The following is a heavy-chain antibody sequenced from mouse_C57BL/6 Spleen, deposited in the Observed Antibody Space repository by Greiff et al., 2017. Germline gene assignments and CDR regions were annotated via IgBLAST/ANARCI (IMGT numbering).Heavy chain of an antibody. CDR2: ISYDGSN. Sequence: EVKLQESGPGLVKPSQSLSLTCSVTGYSINRGYYWNWIRQFPGNKLEWMGYISYDGSNNYNPSLKNRITITRDTSKNQFFLKLNSVTTEDTATYYCARAIPYFDYWGQGTPLTVSS. CDR3: ARAIPYFDY. J-gene: IGHJ2*01. CDR1: GYSINRGYY. V-gene: IGHV3-6*01.